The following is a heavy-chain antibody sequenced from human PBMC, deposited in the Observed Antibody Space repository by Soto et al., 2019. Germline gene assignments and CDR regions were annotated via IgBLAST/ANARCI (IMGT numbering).Heavy chain of an antibody. D-gene: IGHD6-19*01. Sequence: GGSLRLSCAASGFTFSSYSMNWVRQAPGKGLEWVSSISSSSSYIYYADSVKGRFTISRDNAKNSLYPQMNSLRAEDTAVYYCARVGVAAYYYYYYYMDVWGKGTTVTVSS. V-gene: IGHV3-21*01. CDR3: ARVGVAAYYYYYYYMDV. CDR2: ISSSSSYI. CDR1: GFTFSSYS. J-gene: IGHJ6*03.